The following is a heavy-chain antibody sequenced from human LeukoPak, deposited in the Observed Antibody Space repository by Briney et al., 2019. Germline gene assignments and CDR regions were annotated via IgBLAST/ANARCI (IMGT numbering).Heavy chain of an antibody. CDR1: GGSISGQY. CDR3: ARLRFLEWLFPWFDP. D-gene: IGHD3-3*01. J-gene: IGHJ5*02. Sequence: SETPSLTCTVSGGSISGQYWSWIRQPPGRGLEWIGYVSYSGNTKYNPSLKSRVTISVDTSKNQFSLKLNSMTAADTSVYYCARLRFLEWLFPWFDPWGQGTLVTVSS. V-gene: IGHV4-59*08. CDR2: VSYSGNT.